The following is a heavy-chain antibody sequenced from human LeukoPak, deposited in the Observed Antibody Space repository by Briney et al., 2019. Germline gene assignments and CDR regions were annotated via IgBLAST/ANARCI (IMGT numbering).Heavy chain of an antibody. J-gene: IGHJ4*02. Sequence: PGGSLRLSCAASGFTLSSYAMSWVRQGPGKGLEWVSAISVSGNTYHADSVKGRFTISRDSSKNTLYLQMNSLRAEDTALYYCARVSDISVAAYFDYWGQGTLVTVSS. D-gene: IGHD6-19*01. CDR1: GFTLSSYA. CDR2: ISVSGNT. V-gene: IGHV3-23*01. CDR3: ARVSDISVAAYFDY.